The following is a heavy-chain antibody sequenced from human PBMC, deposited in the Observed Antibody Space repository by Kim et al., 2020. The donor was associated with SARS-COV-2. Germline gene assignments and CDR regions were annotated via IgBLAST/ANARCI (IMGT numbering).Heavy chain of an antibody. CDR2: IYYSGQT. CDR3: ARVNVDGRSWPPYRMDA. Sequence: SETLSLTCSVSGGSVNSASFYWSWVRQHPQKGLEWLAYIYYSGQTYFNPSLKSRVTISVDTSKNQFSLTLRYVTAADTAVYYCARVNVDGRSWPPYRMDAWSPGTKVIVS. D-gene: IGHD6-13*01. J-gene: IGHJ6*02. V-gene: IGHV4-31*03. CDR1: GGSVNSASFY.